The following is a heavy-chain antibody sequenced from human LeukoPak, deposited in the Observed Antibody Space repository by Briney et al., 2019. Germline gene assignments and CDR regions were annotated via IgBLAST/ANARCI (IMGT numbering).Heavy chain of an antibody. Sequence: SETLSLTCTVSGGSISSYYWSWIRQPPGKGLEWIGYIYYSGSTNYNPSLKSRVTISVDTSKNQFSLKLSSVTAADTAVYYCARGYDSSGYYLQYNYYYYMDVWGKGTTVTVSS. D-gene: IGHD3-22*01. CDR2: IYYSGST. V-gene: IGHV4-59*01. J-gene: IGHJ6*03. CDR3: ARGYDSSGYYLQYNYYYYMDV. CDR1: GGSISSYY.